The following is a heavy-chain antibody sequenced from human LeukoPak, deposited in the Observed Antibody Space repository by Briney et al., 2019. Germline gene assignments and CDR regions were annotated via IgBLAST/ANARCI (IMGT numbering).Heavy chain of an antibody. CDR1: GFTFSSYG. V-gene: IGHV3-30*18. J-gene: IGHJ4*02. Sequence: GGSLRLSCAASGFTFSSYGMHWVRQAPGKGLEWVAVISYDGSNKYYADSVKGRFTISRDNSKNTLYLQMNSLRAEDTAVYYCAKATLIAAAEGYYFDYWGQGILVTVSS. D-gene: IGHD6-13*01. CDR2: ISYDGSNK. CDR3: AKATLIAAAEGYYFDY.